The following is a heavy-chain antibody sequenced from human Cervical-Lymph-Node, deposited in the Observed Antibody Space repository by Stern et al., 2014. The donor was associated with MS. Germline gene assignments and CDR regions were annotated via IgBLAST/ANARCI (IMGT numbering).Heavy chain of an antibody. CDR2: ISDRGNAN. J-gene: IGHJ6*02. CDR3: ARIPGVRVIPAVYYSGMDV. V-gene: IGHV3-30-3*01. CDR1: GFTFNDFA. Sequence: VPLADSGGGVVQPGRSLRLSCAASGFTFNDFALRWVRQAPGKGLEWVALISDRGNANTYADSVKGRFTISRDTTKNTLYLHMDSLRPEDTAVYYCARIPGVRVIPAVYYSGMDVWGQGTTVTVSS. D-gene: IGHD2-2*02.